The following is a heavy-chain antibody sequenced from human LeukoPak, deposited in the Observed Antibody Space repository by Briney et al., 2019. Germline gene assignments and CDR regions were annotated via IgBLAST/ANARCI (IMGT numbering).Heavy chain of an antibody. CDR3: AKSRSGSANWALQIFDN. Sequence: GGSLRLSCAASGFTVSSNYMSWVRQAPGKGLEWVSIIYSGGSTYYADSVKGRFTISRDSSKNTLYLQMNSLRAEDTAVYFCAKSRSGSANWALQIFDNWGQGTLVTVSS. CDR1: GFTVSSNY. CDR2: IYSGGST. D-gene: IGHD1-1*01. J-gene: IGHJ4*01. V-gene: IGHV3-53*01.